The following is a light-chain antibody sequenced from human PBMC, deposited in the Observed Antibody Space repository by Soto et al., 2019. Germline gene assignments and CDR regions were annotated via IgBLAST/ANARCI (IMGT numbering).Light chain of an antibody. CDR1: QSISSY. CDR2: AAY. Sequence: DIQMTQSPPSLSASVGDRVTITCRESQSISSYLNWYQQKPGSAPKLLIYAAYSLQSGVPSRFSGSGSGTVFTFTISILKPEDFAIYYCQQIYIFPKPSGQGT. J-gene: IGKJ1*01. CDR3: QQIYIFPKP. V-gene: IGKV1-39*01.